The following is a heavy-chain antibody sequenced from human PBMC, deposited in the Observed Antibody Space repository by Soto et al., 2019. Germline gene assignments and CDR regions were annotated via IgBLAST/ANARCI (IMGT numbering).Heavy chain of an antibody. D-gene: IGHD6-19*01. CDR3: AIVFSSEGGFDY. J-gene: IGHJ4*02. V-gene: IGHV3-30-3*01. CDR1: GFTFSSYA. CDR2: ISYDGSNK. Sequence: QVQLVESGGGVVQPGRSLRLSCAASGFTFSSYAMHWVRQAPGKGLEWVAVISYDGSNKYYADSVKGRFTISRDNSKNTLYLQMNSLRAEDTAVYYCAIVFSSEGGFDYWGQGTLVTVSS.